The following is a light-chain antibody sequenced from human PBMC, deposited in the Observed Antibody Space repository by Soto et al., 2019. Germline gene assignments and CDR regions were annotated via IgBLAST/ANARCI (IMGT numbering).Light chain of an antibody. Sequence: DIQMTQSPSSLSASVGDRVTITCRASQSIRTYVNWYQQKPGKAPNLLIYGASSLQSGVPSRFSGSGSGPDFSRTISSLQPDDFATYYCQQSFNTPRTFGHGTKVEIK. CDR3: QQSFNTPRT. CDR1: QSIRTY. CDR2: GAS. V-gene: IGKV1-39*01. J-gene: IGKJ1*01.